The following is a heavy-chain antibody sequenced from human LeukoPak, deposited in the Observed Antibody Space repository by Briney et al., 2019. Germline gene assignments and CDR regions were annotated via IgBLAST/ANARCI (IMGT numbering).Heavy chain of an antibody. D-gene: IGHD1-26*01. CDR1: GYSFTSYW. CDR2: IYPGDSDT. V-gene: IGHV5-51*01. Sequence: GESLKISCKGSGYSFTSYWIGWVRQMPGKGLEWMGIIYPGDSDTRYSPSFQGQVTISADKSISTAYLQWSSLKASDTAMYYCARPRIVGATRGKYYFDYWGQGTLVTVSS. CDR3: ARPRIVGATRGKYYFDY. J-gene: IGHJ4*02.